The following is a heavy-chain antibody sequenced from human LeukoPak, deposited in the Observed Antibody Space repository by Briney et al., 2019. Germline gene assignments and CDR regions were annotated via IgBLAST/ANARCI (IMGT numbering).Heavy chain of an antibody. D-gene: IGHD5-18*01. CDR2: IGSSGGNT. CDR1: GFTFTSYA. Sequence: GGSLRLSCAASGFTFTSYALTWVRQAPGKGLEWVSTIGSSGGNTNYADFVKGRFTISRDNSKNTLYLQMNSLRAEDTAVYYCAKGLEGGYSFSGVFDYWGQGTLVTVSS. V-gene: IGHV3-23*01. CDR3: AKGLEGGYSFSGVFDY. J-gene: IGHJ4*02.